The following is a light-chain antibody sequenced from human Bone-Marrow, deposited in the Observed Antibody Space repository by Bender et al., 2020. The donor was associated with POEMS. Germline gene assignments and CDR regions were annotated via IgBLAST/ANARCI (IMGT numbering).Light chain of an antibody. V-gene: IGLV2-14*02. CDR3: AAWEDSLNGWV. CDR2: EVT. CDR1: SSDVGSFNL. J-gene: IGLJ3*02. Sequence: HSALTQSASVSGSPGQSITISCTGTSSDVGSFNLFSWYQQLPGKAPKLMIYEVTKRPSGVPDRFSGSKSGTSASLAISGLQSEDEADYYCAAWEDSLNGWVFGGGTKLTVL.